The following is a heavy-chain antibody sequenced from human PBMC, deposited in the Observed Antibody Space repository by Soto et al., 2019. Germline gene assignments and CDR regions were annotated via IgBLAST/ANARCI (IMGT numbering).Heavy chain of an antibody. V-gene: IGHV4-31*03. J-gene: IGHJ4*02. CDR3: AREVGDIVVVTAIGAFDY. CDR1: GGSISSGGYY. D-gene: IGHD2-21*02. CDR2: IYYSGST. Sequence: SETLSLTCTVSGGSISSGGYYWSWIRQHPGKGLEWIGYIYYSGSTYCNPSLKSRVTISVDTSKNQFSLKLSSVTAADTAVYYCAREVGDIVVVTAIGAFDYWGQGTLVTVS.